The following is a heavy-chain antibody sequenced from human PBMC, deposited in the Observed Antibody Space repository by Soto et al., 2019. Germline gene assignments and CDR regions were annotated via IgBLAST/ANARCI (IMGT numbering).Heavy chain of an antibody. Sequence: ASVKVSCKASGYTLTSYGISWVRQAPGQGLEWMGWISAYNGNTNYAQKLQGRVTMTTDTSTSTAYMELRSLRSDDTAVYYCARVVAGTVSRWFDPWGQGTLVTVSS. V-gene: IGHV1-18*04. D-gene: IGHD2-15*01. CDR1: GYTLTSYG. CDR2: ISAYNGNT. J-gene: IGHJ5*02. CDR3: ARVVAGTVSRWFDP.